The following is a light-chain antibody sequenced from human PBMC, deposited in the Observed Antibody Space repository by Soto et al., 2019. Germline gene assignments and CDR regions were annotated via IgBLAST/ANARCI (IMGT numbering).Light chain of an antibody. Sequence: QSVLNQPASVSGSPGQSITISCTGTSSDVGAYNSVSWYQQHPGKAPKLIIYDVSTRPSGISDRFSGSKSGNTASLSISGLQAEDESDYYCSSYTTSVTYVFGTGTKVTVL. CDR3: SSYTTSVTYV. CDR2: DVS. V-gene: IGLV2-14*01. CDR1: SSDVGAYNS. J-gene: IGLJ1*01.